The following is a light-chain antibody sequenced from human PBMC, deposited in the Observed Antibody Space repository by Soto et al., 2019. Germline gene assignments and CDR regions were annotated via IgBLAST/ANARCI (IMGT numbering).Light chain of an antibody. CDR1: QSVSSN. CDR3: QQYNNWPPWT. CDR2: GAS. J-gene: IGKJ1*01. Sequence: EIVMTQSPATLSVSPGERATLSCRASQSVSSNLAWYQQKPGQAPRLLMYGASTRATGNPARFSGSGSGTEFTLTISSLQSEDFAVYYCQQYNNWPPWTFGQGTKVEIK. V-gene: IGKV3-15*01.